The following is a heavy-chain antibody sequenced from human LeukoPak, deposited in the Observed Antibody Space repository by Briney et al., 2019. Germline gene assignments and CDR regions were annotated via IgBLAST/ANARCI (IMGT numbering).Heavy chain of an antibody. J-gene: IGHJ5*02. CDR3: ARCYDFWSGTPFDP. Sequence: SETLSLTCAVYGGSFSGYYWSWIRQPPGKGLEWIGEINHSGSTNYNPSLKSRVTISVDTSKNQFSLKLSSVTAADTAVYYCARCYDFWSGTPFDPWGQGTLVTVSS. CDR2: INHSGST. V-gene: IGHV4-34*01. D-gene: IGHD3-3*01. CDR1: GGSFSGYY.